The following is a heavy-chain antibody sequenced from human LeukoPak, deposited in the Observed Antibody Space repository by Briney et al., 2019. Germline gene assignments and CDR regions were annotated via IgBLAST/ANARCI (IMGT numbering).Heavy chain of an antibody. CDR1: GFSISNNG. Sequence: PGGSLRLSCAASGFSISNNGISWVRQAPGKRLEWVSGISGSGDVTWYADSVKGRFTISRDNSKNTLYPQMSSLRAEDSALYYCAKWAGFGHCWGQGTLVTVSS. J-gene: IGHJ4*02. CDR2: ISGSGDVT. CDR3: AKWAGFGHC. D-gene: IGHD3-10*01. V-gene: IGHV3-23*01.